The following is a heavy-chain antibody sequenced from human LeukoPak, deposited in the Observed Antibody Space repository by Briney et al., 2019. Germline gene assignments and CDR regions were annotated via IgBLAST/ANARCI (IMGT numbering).Heavy chain of an antibody. CDR1: GFTVSSNY. V-gene: IGHV3-23*01. CDR2: IGGGGSDT. J-gene: IGHJ3*02. CDR3: AKDVFHWAFDI. D-gene: IGHD1-1*01. Sequence: GGSLRLSCAASGFTVSSNYMSWVRQAPGKGLEWVAAIGGGGSDTKYTDSVMGRFTLSRDLSKNTLYLQMNSLRAEDTAVYFCAKDVFHWAFDIWGQGTMVTVSS.